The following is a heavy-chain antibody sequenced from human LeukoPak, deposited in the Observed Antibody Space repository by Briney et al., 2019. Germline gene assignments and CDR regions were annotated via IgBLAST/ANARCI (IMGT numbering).Heavy chain of an antibody. V-gene: IGHV3-33*05. D-gene: IGHD3-10*01. Sequence: PGGSLRLSYAASGLTFSSHGFHWVRQAPGKGLEWVTFISLDGTKKSYADSVKGRFTFSRDDSKNTLYLEMNSLRAEDTAVYYCARDRAVSWFDSWGLGTLVTVSS. CDR2: ISLDGTKK. CDR3: ARDRAVSWFDS. CDR1: GLTFSSHG. J-gene: IGHJ5*01.